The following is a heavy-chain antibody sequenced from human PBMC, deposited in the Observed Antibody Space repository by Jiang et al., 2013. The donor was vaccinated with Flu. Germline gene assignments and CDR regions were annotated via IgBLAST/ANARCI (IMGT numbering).Heavy chain of an antibody. CDR2: IYYSGST. J-gene: IGHJ4*02. Sequence: ELLKPSETLSLTCTVSGGSISSSSYYWGWIRQPPGKGLEWIGSIYYSGSTYYNPSLKSRVTISVDTSKNQFSLKLSSVTAADTAVYYCAGGPSYYDFWSGYRLGPLDYWGQGTLVTVSS. CDR3: AGGPSYYDFWSGYRLGPLDY. CDR1: GGSISSSSYY. D-gene: IGHD3-3*01. V-gene: IGHV4-39*01.